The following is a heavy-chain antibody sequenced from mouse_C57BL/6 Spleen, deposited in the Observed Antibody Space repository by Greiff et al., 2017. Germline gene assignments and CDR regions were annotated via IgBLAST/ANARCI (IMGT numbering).Heavy chain of an antibody. D-gene: IGHD2-5*01. J-gene: IGHJ1*03. CDR2: IYPRSGNT. Sequence: QVQLQQSGAELARPGASVKLSCKASGYTFTSYGISWVKQRTGQGLEWIGEIYPRSGNTYYNEKFKGKATLTADKSSSTAYMELRSLTSEDSAVYFCAYSNYWYCDVWGTGTTVTVSS. V-gene: IGHV1-81*01. CDR3: AYSNYWYCDV. CDR1: GYTFTSYG.